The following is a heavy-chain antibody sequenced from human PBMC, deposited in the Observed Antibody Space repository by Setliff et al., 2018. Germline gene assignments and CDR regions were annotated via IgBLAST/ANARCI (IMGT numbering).Heavy chain of an antibody. Sequence: GESLKISCKGSGYSFSNFWIGWVRQMPGKGLEWMGIIYPGDPHTRYSPSFQGQVTMSADKSINTAFLQWNNLKASDTAVYYCARRGERFFNWFDPWGQGTLVTVSS. CDR1: GYSFSNFW. J-gene: IGHJ5*02. CDR3: ARRGERFFNWFDP. D-gene: IGHD2-21*01. CDR2: IYPGDPHT. V-gene: IGHV5-51*01.